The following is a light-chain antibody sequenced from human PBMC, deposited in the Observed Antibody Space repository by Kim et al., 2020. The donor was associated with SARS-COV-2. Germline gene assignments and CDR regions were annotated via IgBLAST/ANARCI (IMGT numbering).Light chain of an antibody. Sequence: SSSVGDRVTITCRASQGIRNDLGWYQQKPGQAPKLLIYAASSLQSGVPSRFSGSGSGTDFTLTISSLQPEDFATYYCLQDYNYPHTFGQGTKLEI. J-gene: IGKJ2*01. CDR2: AAS. V-gene: IGKV1-6*01. CDR1: QGIRND. CDR3: LQDYNYPHT.